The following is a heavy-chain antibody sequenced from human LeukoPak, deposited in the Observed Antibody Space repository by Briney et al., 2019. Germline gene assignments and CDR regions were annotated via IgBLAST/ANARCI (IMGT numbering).Heavy chain of an antibody. V-gene: IGHV4-39*01. Sequence: SETLSLTCAVSGGSISSSSYYWGWVRQPPGKGLEWIGTINYSGNTYYNPSLKSRVTISVDTSKSQFSLKLSSVTAADTAVYYCARRKTGTMEDYWGQGTLVTVSS. CDR2: INYSGNT. CDR3: ARRKTGTMEDY. J-gene: IGHJ4*02. CDR1: GGSISSSSYY. D-gene: IGHD1-7*01.